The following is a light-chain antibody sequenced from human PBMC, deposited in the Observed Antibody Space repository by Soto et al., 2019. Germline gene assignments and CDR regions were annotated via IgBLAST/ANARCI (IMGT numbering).Light chain of an antibody. Sequence: DVVMTQSPLSLPVTPGEPASISCRSSQSLLHSNGYHYLEWYLQKPGQSPQLLIYLGSNRASGVPDRFSGRGSGTDFTLKISRVEAEDVGIYYCMQALQTPPTFGPGTKLEIK. CDR3: MQALQTPPT. CDR2: LGS. V-gene: IGKV2-28*01. J-gene: IGKJ2*01. CDR1: QSLLHSNGYHY.